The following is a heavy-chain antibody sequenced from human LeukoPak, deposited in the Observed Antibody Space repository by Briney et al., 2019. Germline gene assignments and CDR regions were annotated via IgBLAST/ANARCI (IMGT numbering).Heavy chain of an antibody. Sequence: GRSLRLSCAASGFTFSSYAMHWVRQAPGKGLEWVAVISYDGSNKYYADSVKGRFTISGDNSKNTLYLQMNSLRAEDTAVYYCARVSLRVVVGAFDIWGQGTMVTVSS. CDR2: ISYDGSNK. CDR1: GFTFSSYA. CDR3: ARVSLRVVVGAFDI. J-gene: IGHJ3*02. D-gene: IGHD3-22*01. V-gene: IGHV3-30-3*01.